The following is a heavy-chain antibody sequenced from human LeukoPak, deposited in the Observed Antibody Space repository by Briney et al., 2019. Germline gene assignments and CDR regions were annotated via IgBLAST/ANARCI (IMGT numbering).Heavy chain of an antibody. CDR2: ISSDGGST. D-gene: IGHD4/OR15-4a*01. Sequence: PGGSLRLSCVASGFTFSSYWMSWVRQSPGKGLVWVSRISSDGGSTRYADSAKGRFTISRDNAKNTLYLQMNSLRAEDTAVYYCARDFDYGGNFFFPWGQGTLVTVSS. V-gene: IGHV3-74*01. CDR3: ARDFDYGGNFFFP. J-gene: IGHJ5*02. CDR1: GFTFSSYW.